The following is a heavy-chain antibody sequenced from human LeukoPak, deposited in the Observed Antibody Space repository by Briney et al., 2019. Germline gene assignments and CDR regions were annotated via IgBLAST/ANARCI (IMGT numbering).Heavy chain of an antibody. V-gene: IGHV3-11*01. Sequence: GGSLRLSCAASGFTFSDYYMSWIRQAPGKGLEWVSYISSSGSTIYYADSVKGRSTISRDNAKNSLYLQMNSLRAEDTAVYYCARGPRGDYYDSSGYWAVGYWGQGTLVTVSS. CDR3: ARGPRGDYYDSSGYWAVGY. CDR2: ISSSGSTI. D-gene: IGHD3-22*01. J-gene: IGHJ4*02. CDR1: GFTFSDYY.